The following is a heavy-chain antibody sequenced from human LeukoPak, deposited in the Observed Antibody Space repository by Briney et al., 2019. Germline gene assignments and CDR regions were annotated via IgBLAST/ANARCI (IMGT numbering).Heavy chain of an antibody. CDR3: ATDTHKRGSSST. V-gene: IGHV4-34*01. Sequence: SETLSLTCTVSGGSFSGYYWSWIRQPPGKGLEWIGEINHSGSTNYNPSLKSRVTISVDTSKNQFSLKLSSVTAADTAVYYCATDTHKRGSSSTWGQGTLVTVSS. CDR2: INHSGST. D-gene: IGHD6-6*01. CDR1: GGSFSGYY. J-gene: IGHJ5*02.